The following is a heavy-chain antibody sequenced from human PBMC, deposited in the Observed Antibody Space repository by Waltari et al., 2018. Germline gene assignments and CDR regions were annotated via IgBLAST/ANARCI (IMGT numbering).Heavy chain of an antibody. CDR2: ISGSGGST. J-gene: IGHJ5*02. D-gene: IGHD1-7*01. CDR1: GFTFSSYA. V-gene: IGHV3-23*01. CDR3: AKGVNWNYVGWFDP. Sequence: EVQLLESGGGLVQPGGSLRLSCAASGFTFSSYAMSWVRQSPGKGLELVSAISGSGGSTYYADSVKGRFTISRDNSKNTLYLQMNSLRAEDTAVYYCAKGVNWNYVGWFDPWGQGTLVTVSS.